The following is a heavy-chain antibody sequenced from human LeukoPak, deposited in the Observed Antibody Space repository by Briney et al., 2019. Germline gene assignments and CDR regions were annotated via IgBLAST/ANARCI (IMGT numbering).Heavy chain of an antibody. CDR3: ARYGDYLDY. CDR1: GYSTSSGFY. V-gene: IGHV4-38-2*02. CDR2: IFQSGST. J-gene: IGHJ4*02. Sequence: SETLSLTCTVSGYSTSSGFYWGWIRQPPGKGLEWIGSIFQSGSTYYNPSLKSRVTISVDTSKNNFSLNLSSVTAADTAIYYCARYGDYLDYWGQGILVTVSS. D-gene: IGHD4-17*01.